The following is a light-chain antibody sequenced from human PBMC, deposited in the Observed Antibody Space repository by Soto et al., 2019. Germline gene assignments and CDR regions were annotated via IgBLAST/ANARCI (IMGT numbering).Light chain of an antibody. V-gene: IGLV3-21*02. J-gene: IGLJ1*01. CDR2: EVN. CDR1: NVGIKS. Sequence: SYELTQPPSVSVAPGQSARITCGGTNVGIKSVHWYHQKPGQAPVLVVYEVNERPSGIPERFSGSNSGNTATLTISRVEAGDEADYYCHAWGGSSDHYVFGAGTKLTVL. CDR3: HAWGGSSDHYV.